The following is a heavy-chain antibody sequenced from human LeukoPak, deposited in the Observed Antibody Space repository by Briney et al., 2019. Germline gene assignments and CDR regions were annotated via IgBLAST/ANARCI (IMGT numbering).Heavy chain of an antibody. CDR1: GFTFDYYW. D-gene: IGHD3-10*01. CDR3: AKDIAGITMV. J-gene: IGHJ4*02. CDR2: INTDGSNT. Sequence: PGGSLRLSCAASGFTFDYYWMHWVRQAPGKGLMWVSRINTDGSNTHYADSVKGRFTISRDNAKNTLYLQMNSLRAEDTAVYYCAKDIAGITMVWGQGTLVTVSS. V-gene: IGHV3-74*01.